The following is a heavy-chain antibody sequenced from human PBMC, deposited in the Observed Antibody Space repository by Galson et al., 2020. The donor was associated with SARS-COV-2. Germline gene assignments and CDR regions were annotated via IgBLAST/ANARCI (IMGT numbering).Heavy chain of an antibody. D-gene: IGHD6-19*01. V-gene: IGHV3-33*01. Sequence: GESLKISCAASGFTFSNHAIHWVRQAPGKGLEWVAQIFYDGSDKYYGDSVKGRFTISRDSSKNTVYLQMNNLKVDDTAVYYCARDGQLSSGWAFDYWGQGTLVTVSS. CDR2: IFYDGSDK. CDR1: GFTFSNHA. CDR3: ARDGQLSSGWAFDY. J-gene: IGHJ4*02.